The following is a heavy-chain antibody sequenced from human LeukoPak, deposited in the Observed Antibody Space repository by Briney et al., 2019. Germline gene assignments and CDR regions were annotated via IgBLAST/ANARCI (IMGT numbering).Heavy chain of an antibody. D-gene: IGHD1-26*01. CDR2: INEDGSQT. V-gene: IGHV3-7*04. J-gene: IGHJ4*02. CDR3: ARDFLGFSDS. CDR1: GFTFSMYF. Sequence: GRSLRLSCAASGFTFSMYFMRWVRQAPGKGLEWVASINEDGSQTYYVDSVKGRFTISRDNAKNSLYLQMNSLRAEDTAVYYCARDFLGFSDSWGQGTLVTVSS.